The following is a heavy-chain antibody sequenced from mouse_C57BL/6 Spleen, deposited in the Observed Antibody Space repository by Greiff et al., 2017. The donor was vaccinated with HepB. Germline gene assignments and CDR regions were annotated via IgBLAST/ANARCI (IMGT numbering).Heavy chain of an antibody. J-gene: IGHJ4*01. Sequence: VQLQQSGAELVRPGASVTLSCKASGYTFTDYEMHWVKQTPVHGLEWIGAIDPETGGTAYNQKFKGKAILTADNSSSTAYMELRSLTSEDSAVYYCSRCDEYTSYFAMDYWGQGTSVTVSS. CDR2: IDPETGGT. CDR3: SRCDEYTSYFAMDY. D-gene: IGHD5-1*01. V-gene: IGHV1-15*01. CDR1: GYTFTDYE.